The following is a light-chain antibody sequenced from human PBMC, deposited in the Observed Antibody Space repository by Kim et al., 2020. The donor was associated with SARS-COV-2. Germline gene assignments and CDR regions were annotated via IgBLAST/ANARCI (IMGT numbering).Light chain of an antibody. V-gene: IGLV7-46*01. CDR1: TGPVTSDHY. Sequence: GGTVHRTWGSSTGPVTSDHYPYWFQQKPGQAPRTLIFDTNRRHSWTPARFSGSLVGARAALTLSGAQPEDEADYYCLLSYRDPRGVFGGGTKVTVL. CDR3: LLSYRDPRGV. CDR2: DTN. J-gene: IGLJ3*02.